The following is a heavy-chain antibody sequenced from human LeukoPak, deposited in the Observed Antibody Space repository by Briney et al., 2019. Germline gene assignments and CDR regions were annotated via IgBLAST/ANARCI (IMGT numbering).Heavy chain of an antibody. D-gene: IGHD3-22*01. CDR2: IHYSGRT. Sequence: PSQTLSLTCTVFYGSISSNDYYWGWIRQPQGKGPDWIAYIHYSGRTYSNPALRSRITISMDTSKNHFSLKLSSVTAADTAVYYCVRYYYESSGYSHWFDPWGQGTLVTVSS. CDR1: YGSISSNDYY. CDR3: VRYYYESSGYSHWFDP. J-gene: IGHJ5*02. V-gene: IGHV4-30-4*08.